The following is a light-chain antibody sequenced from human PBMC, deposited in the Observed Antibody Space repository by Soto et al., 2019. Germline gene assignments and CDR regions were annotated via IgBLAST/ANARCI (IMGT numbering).Light chain of an antibody. Sequence: VLTQPPSFSGTPGQRVSISCSGSRSNIGINAVDWYHQLPGTAPKVLIYANNQRPSGVPDRFSGSKSGTSASLAINGLQSDDEAHYYCAAWDDSLNGLVFGGGTKVTVL. CDR3: AAWDDSLNGLV. CDR1: RSNIGINA. J-gene: IGLJ2*01. V-gene: IGLV1-44*01. CDR2: ANN.